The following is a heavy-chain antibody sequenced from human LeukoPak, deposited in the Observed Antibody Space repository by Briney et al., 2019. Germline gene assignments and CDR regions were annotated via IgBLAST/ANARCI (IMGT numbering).Heavy chain of an antibody. J-gene: IGHJ3*02. CDR2: IYSGGST. D-gene: IGHD2-15*01. CDR3: ARVLGRGYCSGGSCYRLEGAFDI. CDR1: GFTVSSNY. Sequence: GGPLRLSCAASGFTVSSNYMSSVRQAPGKGLEWVSVIYSGGSTYYADPVKGRFNISRDNSKNTLYLQMNSLRAEDTAVYYCARVLGRGYCSGGSCYRLEGAFDIWGQGTMVTVSS. V-gene: IGHV3-66*01.